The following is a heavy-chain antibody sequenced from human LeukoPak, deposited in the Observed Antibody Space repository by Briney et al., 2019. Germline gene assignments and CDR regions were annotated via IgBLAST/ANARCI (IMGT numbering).Heavy chain of an antibody. V-gene: IGHV3-21*01. Sequence: PGGSLRLSCAASGFIFSSYSMNWVRQAPRKGLEWVSSISSSSSHIFYADSVKGRFTISRDNAKNSLYLQMNSLRAEDTAVYYCARSSSPCDIWGQGTMVTVSS. CDR2: ISSSSSHI. CDR3: ARSSSPCDI. J-gene: IGHJ3*02. CDR1: GFIFSSYS.